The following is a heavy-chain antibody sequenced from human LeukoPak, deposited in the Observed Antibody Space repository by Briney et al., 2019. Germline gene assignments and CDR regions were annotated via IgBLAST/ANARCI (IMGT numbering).Heavy chain of an antibody. CDR3: ARDARYYYGMDV. CDR1: GFTFSSYE. Sequence: QPGGSLRLSCAASGFTFSSYEMNWVRQAPGKGLEWVSYISSSGSTIYYADSVKGRFTISRDNAKNSLYLQMNSLRDEDTAVYYCARDARYYYGMDVWGQGTTVTVSS. CDR2: ISSSGSTI. J-gene: IGHJ6*02. V-gene: IGHV3-48*03.